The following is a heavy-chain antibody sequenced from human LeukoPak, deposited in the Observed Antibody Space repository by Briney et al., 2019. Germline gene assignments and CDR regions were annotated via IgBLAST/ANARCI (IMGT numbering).Heavy chain of an antibody. V-gene: IGHV3-48*01. CDR2: ISSSSSTI. Sequence: PGGSQRLSCAASGFTFSSYSMNWVRQAPGKGLEWVSYISSSSSTIYYADSVKGRFTISRDNAKNSLYLQMDSLRAEDTAVYYCARERIAAAGPSSPFHYYYYYMDVWGKGTTVTVSS. D-gene: IGHD6-13*01. J-gene: IGHJ6*03. CDR3: ARERIAAAGPSSPFHYYYYYMDV. CDR1: GFTFSSYS.